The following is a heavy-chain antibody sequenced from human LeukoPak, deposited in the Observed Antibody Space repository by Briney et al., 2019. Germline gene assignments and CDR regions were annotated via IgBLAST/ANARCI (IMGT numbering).Heavy chain of an antibody. J-gene: IGHJ4*02. D-gene: IGHD6-13*01. CDR3: AKSPSSSWYTGCD. CDR2: ISGSGGST. CDR1: GFTFSSYA. Sequence: GGSLRLSCAASGFTFSSYAMSWVRQAPGKGLEWVSAISGSGGSTYYADSVEGRFTISRDNSKNTLYLQMNSLRAEDTAVYYCAKSPSSSWYTGCDWGQGTLVTVSS. V-gene: IGHV3-23*01.